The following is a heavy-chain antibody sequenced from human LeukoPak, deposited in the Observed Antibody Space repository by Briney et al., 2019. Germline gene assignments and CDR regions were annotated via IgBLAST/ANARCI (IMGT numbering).Heavy chain of an antibody. CDR2: INHSGST. J-gene: IGHJ4*02. V-gene: IGHV4-34*01. CDR1: GGSFSGYY. CDR3: ARRMVRGVIGY. D-gene: IGHD3-10*01. Sequence: SETLSLTCAVYGGSFSGYYWSWIRQPPGKGLEWIGEINHSGSTNYNPSLKSRVTISVDTSKNQLSLKLSSVTAADTAVYYCARRMVRGVIGYWGQGTLVTVSS.